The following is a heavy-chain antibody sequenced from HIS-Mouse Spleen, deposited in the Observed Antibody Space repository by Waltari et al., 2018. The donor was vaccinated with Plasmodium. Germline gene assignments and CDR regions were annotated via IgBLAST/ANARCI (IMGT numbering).Heavy chain of an antibody. D-gene: IGHD6-13*01. CDR1: GGSFSGYY. V-gene: IGHV4-34*04. Sequence: QVQLQQWGAGLLKPSETLSLTCAVYGGSFSGYYWSWIRQPPGKGLVWIGEINHNGSTNNNPSLKSRGTISVDTSKNQFSLKLSSVTAADTAVYYCARGSAAAGPFDYWGQGTLVTVSS. CDR3: ARGSAAAGPFDY. J-gene: IGHJ4*02. CDR2: INHNGST.